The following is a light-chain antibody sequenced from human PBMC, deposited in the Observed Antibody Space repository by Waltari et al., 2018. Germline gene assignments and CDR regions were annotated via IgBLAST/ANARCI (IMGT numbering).Light chain of an antibody. CDR2: KAS. CDR3: QQYNSAPYS. Sequence: DIQMTQSPSSLSASVGDKVTITCQARQSIRSWLAWYQQKPGKVPKTLIYKASSLESGVPSRFSGSGSGTDFTLTISSLQPEDFATYYCQQYNSAPYSFGQGTKVEIK. V-gene: IGKV1-5*01. CDR1: QSIRSW. J-gene: IGKJ2*03.